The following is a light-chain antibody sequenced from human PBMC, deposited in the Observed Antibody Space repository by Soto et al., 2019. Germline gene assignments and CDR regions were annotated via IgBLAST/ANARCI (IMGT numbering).Light chain of an antibody. Sequence: QSVLAQPPSVSGAPGQRVSISCTVSSSNIGAGYDVHWYQHLPGTAPKLLIYDNTNRPSGVPERFSGSRSGTSASLAITGLQAEDEADYYCQSYDSSLSGDVFGSGTKVTVL. CDR3: QSYDSSLSGDV. CDR1: SSNIGAGYD. J-gene: IGLJ1*01. CDR2: DNT. V-gene: IGLV1-40*01.